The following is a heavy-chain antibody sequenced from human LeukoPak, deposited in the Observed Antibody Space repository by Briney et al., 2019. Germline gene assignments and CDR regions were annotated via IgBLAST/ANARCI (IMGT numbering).Heavy chain of an antibody. V-gene: IGHV4-59*01. CDR1: GGSSSSYY. Sequence: SETLSLTCTVSGGSSSSYYWSWIRQPPGKGLEWIGYIHYSGSTNYNPSLKSRVTISVDTSKNQFSLKLSSVTAADTAVYYCARGTISYFDYWGQGTLVTVSS. CDR2: IHYSGST. J-gene: IGHJ4*02. CDR3: ARGTISYFDY. D-gene: IGHD3-9*01.